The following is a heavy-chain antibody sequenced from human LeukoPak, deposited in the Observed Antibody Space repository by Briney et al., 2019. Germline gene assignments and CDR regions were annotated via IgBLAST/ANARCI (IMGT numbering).Heavy chain of an antibody. CDR3: ARDPYYQLPSHSFDY. Sequence: ASVRDSCKASGYTFTSYGISWVRQAPGQGLEWMGWISAYNGNTNYAQKLQGRVTMTTDTSTSTAYMELRSLRSDDTAVYYCARDPYYQLPSHSFDYWGQGTLVTVSS. CDR1: GYTFTSYG. D-gene: IGHD2-2*01. CDR2: ISAYNGNT. J-gene: IGHJ4*02. V-gene: IGHV1-18*01.